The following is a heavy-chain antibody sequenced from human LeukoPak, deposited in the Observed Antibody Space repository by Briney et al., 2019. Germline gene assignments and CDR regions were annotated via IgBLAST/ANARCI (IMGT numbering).Heavy chain of an antibody. D-gene: IGHD5-12*01. J-gene: IGHJ4*02. CDR3: ARVDSGWTFDY. CDR1: GFTFRSYG. Sequence: GGTLRLSCAASGFTFRSYGMSWVRQAPGKGLVWVSRIDSDGSSTSYADSVKGRFTISRDNAKNTLYLQMNSLRAEDTAVYYCARVDSGWTFDYWGQGTLVTVSS. V-gene: IGHV3-74*01. CDR2: IDSDGSST.